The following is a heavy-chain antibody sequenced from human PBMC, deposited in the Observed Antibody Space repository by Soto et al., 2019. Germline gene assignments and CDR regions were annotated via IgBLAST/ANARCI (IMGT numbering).Heavy chain of an antibody. CDR3: ARVVIRMAIQSIDS. CDR1: VASISGSYYY. CDR2: VFYTGFT. D-gene: IGHD2-15*01. V-gene: IGHV4-39*01. Sequence: PSEALSVTGAVSVASISGSYYYWAWLLQSPGKGPEWIGSVFYTGFTSYNPSLESRVSVSVDTSKSQFSLKLSAVTAADTAVYYCARVVIRMAIQSIDSWGPGSLVTVSS. J-gene: IGHJ4*02.